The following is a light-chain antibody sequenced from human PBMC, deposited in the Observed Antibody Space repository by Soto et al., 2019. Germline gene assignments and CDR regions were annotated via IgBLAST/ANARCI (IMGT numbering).Light chain of an antibody. V-gene: IGKV3-20*01. CDR3: QQYATSPRT. J-gene: IGKJ1*01. CDR1: QSVKNNY. CDR2: AAT. Sequence: ETVLTQSPGTLSLSPGERATLSCRASQSVKNNYLRWYQQKPGQAPRLLIYAATGRATGIPDRFSGSGSGTDFTRTISRLEPEDCAVYYCQQYATSPRTFGQGTKVEIK.